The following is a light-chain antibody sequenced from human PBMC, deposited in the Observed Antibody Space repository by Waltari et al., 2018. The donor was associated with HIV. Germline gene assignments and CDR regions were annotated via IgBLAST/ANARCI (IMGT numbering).Light chain of an antibody. V-gene: IGLV1-40*01. CDR3: QSHDNSLSAWV. CDR1: RSNLRAGFV. J-gene: IGLJ3*02. Sequence: QSVLTQPPSVSGAPGQRVTIPCTGSRSNLRAGFVVPWYRQLPGTAPKLLIYGNSNRPSGVPDRFSGSKSGTSASLAITGLQAEDEADYYCQSHDNSLSAWVFGGGTRLTVL. CDR2: GNS.